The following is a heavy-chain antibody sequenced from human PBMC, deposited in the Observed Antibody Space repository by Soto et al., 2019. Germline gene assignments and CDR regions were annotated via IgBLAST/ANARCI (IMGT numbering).Heavy chain of an antibody. Sequence: PGGSLRLSCAASGFTVSSNYMNWVRQAPGKGLEWVSVIYSGGSTYYADSVKGRFIISRDNSKNTLYLQMNSLRAEDTAVYYCAKIYGDRNQLDYWGQGTLVTVSS. CDR3: AKIYGDRNQLDY. CDR2: IYSGGST. D-gene: IGHD2-21*02. CDR1: GFTVSSNY. J-gene: IGHJ4*02. V-gene: IGHV3-66*01.